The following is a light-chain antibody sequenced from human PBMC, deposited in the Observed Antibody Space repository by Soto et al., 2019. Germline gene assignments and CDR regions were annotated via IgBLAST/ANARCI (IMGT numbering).Light chain of an antibody. CDR1: QSISSW. CDR3: QHYYSYPIT. V-gene: IGKV1-5*01. CDR2: DAS. Sequence: IQLTQSPSFLSASVGDRVTITCRASQSISSWLAWYQQKPGKAPKLLIYDASSLKSGVPSRFSGSGSGTEFTLTISSLQPDDFATYYCQHYYSYPITFGQGTRLEIK. J-gene: IGKJ5*01.